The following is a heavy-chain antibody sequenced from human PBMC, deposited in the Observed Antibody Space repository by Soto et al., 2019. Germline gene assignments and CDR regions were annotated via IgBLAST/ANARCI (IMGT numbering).Heavy chain of an antibody. CDR3: AKDIRPNVFVVVPADSDAFDI. D-gene: IGHD2-2*01. V-gene: IGHV3-9*01. CDR2: ISWNSGSI. J-gene: IGHJ3*02. Sequence: EVQLVESGGGLVQPGRSLRLSCAASGFTFDDYAMHWVRQAPGKGLEWVSGISWNSGSIGYADSVRGRFTISRDNAKNSLYLQMNSLRAEDTALYYCAKDIRPNVFVVVPADSDAFDIWGQGTMVTVSS. CDR1: GFTFDDYA.